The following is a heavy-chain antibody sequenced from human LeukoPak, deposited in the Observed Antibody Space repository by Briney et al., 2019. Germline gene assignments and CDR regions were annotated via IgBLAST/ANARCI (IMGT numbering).Heavy chain of an antibody. D-gene: IGHD1-26*01. Sequence: SETLSLTCTVSGGSISSYYWSWIRQPPGKGLEWIGYIYYSGSTNYNPSLKSRVTITVDTSKNQFSLKLSSVTAADTAVYYCATRTFRGGGATAPGYYFDYWGQGTLVTVSS. CDR1: GGSISSYY. CDR3: ATRTFRGGGATAPGYYFDY. J-gene: IGHJ4*02. CDR2: IYYSGST. V-gene: IGHV4-59*08.